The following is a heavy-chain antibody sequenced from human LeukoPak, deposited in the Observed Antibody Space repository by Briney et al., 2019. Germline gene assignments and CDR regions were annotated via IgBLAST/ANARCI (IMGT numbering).Heavy chain of an antibody. V-gene: IGHV1-69*05. CDR2: IMPLFNTA. CDR1: GGTFSSYS. J-gene: IGHJ6*03. CDR3: ARVDRYHYYLDV. Sequence: SVKVSCKASGGTFSSYSITWVRQVPGQGLEWMGGIMPLFNTANYAQQFQGRVTITTDESTSTAYMELSSLRFEDTAMYYCARVDRYHYYLDVWGKGTTVTVSS.